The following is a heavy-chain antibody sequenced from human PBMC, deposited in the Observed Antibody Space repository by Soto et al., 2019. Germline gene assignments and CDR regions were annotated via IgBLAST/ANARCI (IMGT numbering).Heavy chain of an antibody. CDR2: IYYAGST. CDR3: ARVAVAGTRVDY. J-gene: IGHJ4*02. CDR1: GGSISSSSYY. Sequence: PSETLSLTCTVSGGSISSSSYYWGWIRQPPGKGLEWIGSIYYAGSTKYNPSLNSRVTISVDKSKNQFSLKLSSVTAADTAVYYCARVAVAGTRVDYWGQGTLVTSPQ. V-gene: IGHV4-39*07. D-gene: IGHD6-19*01.